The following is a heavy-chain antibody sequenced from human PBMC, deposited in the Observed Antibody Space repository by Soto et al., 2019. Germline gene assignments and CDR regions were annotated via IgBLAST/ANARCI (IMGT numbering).Heavy chain of an antibody. D-gene: IGHD5-18*01. V-gene: IGHV3-33*06. Sequence: QVQLVESGGGVVQPGRSLRLSCAASGFTFSSYGMHWVRQAPGKGLEWVAVIWYDGSNKYYADSVKGRFTISRDNSKNTLYLQTNSLRAEDTAVYYCAKSLDTAMVGGFDPWGQGTLVTVSS. J-gene: IGHJ5*02. CDR3: AKSLDTAMVGGFDP. CDR1: GFTFSSYG. CDR2: IWYDGSNK.